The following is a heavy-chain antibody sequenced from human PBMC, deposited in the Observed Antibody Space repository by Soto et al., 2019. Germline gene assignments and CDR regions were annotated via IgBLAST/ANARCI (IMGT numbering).Heavy chain of an antibody. CDR2: IYHSGST. J-gene: IGHJ5*02. Sequence: SETLSLTCAVSGGSISSSNWWSWVRQPPGKGLEWIGEIYHSGSTNYNPSLKSRVTISVDKSKNQFSLKLSSVTAADTAVYYCARSLYDILTGYENWFDPWGQGTLVTVS. CDR1: GGSISSSNW. CDR3: ARSLYDILTGYENWFDP. V-gene: IGHV4-4*02. D-gene: IGHD3-9*01.